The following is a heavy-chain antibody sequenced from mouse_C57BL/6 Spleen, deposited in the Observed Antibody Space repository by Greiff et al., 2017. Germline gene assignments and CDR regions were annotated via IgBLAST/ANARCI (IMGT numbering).Heavy chain of an antibody. CDR2: IWSDGST. D-gene: IGHD2-1*01. CDR1: GFSLTSYG. CDR3: ARQRGGNYRYAMDY. J-gene: IGHJ4*01. Sequence: VKLMESGPGLVAPSQSLSITCTVSGFSLTSYGVHWVRQPPGKGLEWLVVIWSDGSTTYNSALKSRLSISKDNSKSQVFLKMNSLQTDDTAMYYCARQRGGNYRYAMDYWGQGTSVTVSS. V-gene: IGHV2-6-1*01.